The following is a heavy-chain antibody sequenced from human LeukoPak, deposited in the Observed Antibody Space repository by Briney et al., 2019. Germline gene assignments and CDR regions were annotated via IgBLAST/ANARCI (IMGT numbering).Heavy chain of an antibody. CDR1: GVSISSSSYY. D-gene: IGHD6-13*01. Sequence: SETLSLTCTVSGVSISSSSYYWGWIRQPPGKGLEWIGSIYYSGSTYHNPSLKSRVTISVDTSKNQFSLKLSSVTAADTAVYYCARPLPLQPAHDAFDIWGQGTMVTVSS. CDR3: ARPLPLQPAHDAFDI. CDR2: IYYSGST. J-gene: IGHJ3*02. V-gene: IGHV4-39*01.